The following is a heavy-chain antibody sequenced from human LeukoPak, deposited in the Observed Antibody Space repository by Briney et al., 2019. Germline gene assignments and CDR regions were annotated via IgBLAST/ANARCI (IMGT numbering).Heavy chain of an antibody. CDR1: IFSFSTFG. V-gene: IGHV3-30*02. D-gene: IGHD4-17*01. CDR3: AKGLGDYDDFRLGF. J-gene: IGHJ4*02. Sequence: GGSLRLSCAASIFSFSTFGFHWVRQAPGKGLEWVAFIPYDGSDKYYADTVKGRFTVSRDNSKNTLYLHMNSLRVEDTAVYYCAKGLGDYDDFRLGFWGQGTLVTVSS. CDR2: IPYDGSDK.